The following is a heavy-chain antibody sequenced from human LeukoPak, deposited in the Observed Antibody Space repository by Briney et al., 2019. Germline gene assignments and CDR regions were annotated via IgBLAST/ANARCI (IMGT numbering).Heavy chain of an antibody. CDR1: GGSISSGGYY. J-gene: IGHJ4*02. V-gene: IGHV4-31*03. CDR3: ASATLVDTAMASGY. CDR2: IYYSGST. Sequence: SETLSLTCTVSGGSISSGGYYRSWIRQHPGKGLEWIGYIYYSGSTYYNPSLKSRVTISVDTSKNQFSLKLSSVTAADTAVYYCASATLVDTAMASGYWGQGTLVTVSS. D-gene: IGHD5-18*01.